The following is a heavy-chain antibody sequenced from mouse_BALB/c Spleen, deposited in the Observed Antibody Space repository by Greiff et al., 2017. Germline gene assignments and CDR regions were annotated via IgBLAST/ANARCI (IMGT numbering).Heavy chain of an antibody. Sequence: DVKLVESGPGLVKPSQSLSLTCTVTGYSITSDYAWYWIRQFPGNQLEWMGYISYSGSTNYNPALKSRISITRDTSKNQFFLQLNSVTTEDTATYYCARKSQTGIAYWGQGTLVTVSA. J-gene: IGHJ3*01. CDR3: ARKSQTGIAY. D-gene: IGHD4-1*01. CDR2: ISYSGST. V-gene: IGHV3-2*02. CDR1: GYSITSDYA.